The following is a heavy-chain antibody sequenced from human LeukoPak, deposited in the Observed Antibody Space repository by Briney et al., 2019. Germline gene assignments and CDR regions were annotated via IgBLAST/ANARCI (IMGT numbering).Heavy chain of an antibody. D-gene: IGHD4-17*01. V-gene: IGHV3-20*04. CDR1: GFTFSSYG. Sequence: PGGSLRLSCAASGFTFSSYGMHWVRQAPGKGLEWVSGINWNGGSTGYADSVKGRFTISRDNAKNSLYLQMNSLRAEDTALYYCARGEGDYGDYGSFDYWGQGTLVTVSS. CDR3: ARGEGDYGDYGSFDY. J-gene: IGHJ4*02. CDR2: INWNGGST.